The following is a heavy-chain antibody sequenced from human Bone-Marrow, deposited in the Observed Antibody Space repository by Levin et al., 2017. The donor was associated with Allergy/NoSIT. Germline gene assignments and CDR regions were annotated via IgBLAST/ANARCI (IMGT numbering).Heavy chain of an antibody. J-gene: IGHJ4*02. CDR2: IYSGGST. CDR1: GFTVSSNY. V-gene: IGHV3-53*01. Sequence: GGSLRLSCAASGFTVSSNYMSWVRQAPGKGPEWVSVIYSGGSTYYADSVKARFTISRDNSKNTLYLQMNSLRAEDTAVYYCARGWFGELLSHWGQGTLVTVSS. D-gene: IGHD3-10*01. CDR3: ARGWFGELLSH.